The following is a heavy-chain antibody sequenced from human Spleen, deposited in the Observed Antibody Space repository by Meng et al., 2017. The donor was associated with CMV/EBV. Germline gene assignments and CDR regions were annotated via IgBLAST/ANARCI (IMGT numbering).Heavy chain of an antibody. CDR2: IIPILGIA. J-gene: IGHJ2*01. V-gene: IGHV1-69*04. CDR3: ARDASIAARPLWYFDL. D-gene: IGHD6-6*01. Sequence: SGGTFSSYTISLVRQAPGQWLEWMGRIIPILGIANYAQKFQGRVTITADKSTSTAYMELSSLRSEDTAVYYCARDASIAARPLWYFDLWGRGTLVTVSS. CDR1: GGTFSSYT.